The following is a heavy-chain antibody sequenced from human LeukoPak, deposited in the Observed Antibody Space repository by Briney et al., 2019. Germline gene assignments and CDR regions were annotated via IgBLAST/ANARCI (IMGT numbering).Heavy chain of an antibody. CDR3: ARDPWFGAPMPLPYFDY. D-gene: IGHD3-10*01. J-gene: IGHJ4*02. Sequence: PSETLSLTCAVYGGSFSGYYWSWVRQPPGKGLEWLGEINHSGRTNYNPSLKSRVTISVDTSKNQFSLKLSSVTAADTAVYYCARDPWFGAPMPLPYFDYWGQGTLVTVSS. CDR1: GGSFSGYY. CDR2: INHSGRT. V-gene: IGHV4-34*01.